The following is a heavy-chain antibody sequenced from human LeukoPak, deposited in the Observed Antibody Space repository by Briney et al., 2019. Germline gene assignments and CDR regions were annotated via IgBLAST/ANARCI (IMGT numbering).Heavy chain of an antibody. CDR3: ARVRSGSQSYYDYHYMDV. CDR2: IPRSSSYI. CDR1: GFTFSSYS. D-gene: IGHD1-26*01. J-gene: IGHJ6*03. V-gene: IGHV3-21*01. Sequence: NPGGSLRLTCAASGFTFSSYSMTWVRQAPGKGLEWVSSIPRSSSYIWYADSVRGRFTISRDNAKNSLYLQMNSLRAEDTAVYFCARVRSGSQSYYDYHYMDVWGKGTTVTVSS.